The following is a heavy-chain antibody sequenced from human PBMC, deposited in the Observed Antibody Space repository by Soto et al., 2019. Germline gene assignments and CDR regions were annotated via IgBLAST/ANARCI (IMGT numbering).Heavy chain of an antibody. Sequence: QVHLVQSGGEVTKPGASVKVSCKASGYTFNRHGITWVRQAPGQGLEWMGWISGYNGDVNYEQKFQGRVTLSSDTLTSTVYLELKSPRFDDTAVYYCARVRIVGAREIDFWGQGTLVTVSS. CDR2: ISGYNGDV. D-gene: IGHD1-26*01. CDR1: GYTFNRHG. CDR3: ARVRIVGAREIDF. J-gene: IGHJ4*02. V-gene: IGHV1-18*04.